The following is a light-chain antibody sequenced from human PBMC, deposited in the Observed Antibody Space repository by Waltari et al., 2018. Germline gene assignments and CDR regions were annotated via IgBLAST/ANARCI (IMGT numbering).Light chain of an antibody. CDR1: KLGDKY. Sequence: SYELTQPPSVSVSPGQTASITCSGDKLGDKYASWYQQKPGQSPVLVICQDTKRPSGSPGRVSGSNSGNTATLTLSGTQARDEADYYCQAWDSRHVIIGGGTKLTVL. V-gene: IGLV3-1*01. CDR2: QDT. CDR3: QAWDSRHVI. J-gene: IGLJ2*01.